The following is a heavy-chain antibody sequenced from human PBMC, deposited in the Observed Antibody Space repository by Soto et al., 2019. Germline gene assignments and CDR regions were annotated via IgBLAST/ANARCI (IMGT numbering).Heavy chain of an antibody. CDR1: GATINSGDYY. CDR3: ARILMTYYRLDY. J-gene: IGHJ4*02. D-gene: IGHD3-10*01. Sequence: SDTPYITCTASGATINSGDYYWSWIRQPPGKGLEWIGHIYYSGSTYYNPSLKSRAGISVDSSKSQVSLKLTSVTAADTAVYFCARILMTYYRLDYWGQGALVTSPQ. V-gene: IGHV4-30-4*02. CDR2: IYYSGST.